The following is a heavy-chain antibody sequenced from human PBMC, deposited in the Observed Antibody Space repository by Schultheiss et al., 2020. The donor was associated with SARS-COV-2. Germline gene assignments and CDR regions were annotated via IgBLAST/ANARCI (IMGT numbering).Heavy chain of an antibody. CDR2: VSNSGGST. CDR1: GFTFSSYA. CDR3: AKDGDLYSSGWYFPFDS. D-gene: IGHD6-19*01. V-gene: IGHV3-23*01. J-gene: IGHJ4*02. Sequence: GGSLRLSCAASGFTFSSYAMNWVRQAPGKGLEWVSSVSNSGGSTYYADSVKGRFTISRDNSKNTLYLQMNSLRAEDTAVYYCAKDGDLYSSGWYFPFDSWGQGTLVTVSS.